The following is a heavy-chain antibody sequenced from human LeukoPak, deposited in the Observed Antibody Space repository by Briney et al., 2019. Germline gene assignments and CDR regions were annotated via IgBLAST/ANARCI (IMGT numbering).Heavy chain of an antibody. CDR3: ARQQQWLGAFDI. CDR2: IYSSGST. CDR1: GGSISSYY. V-gene: IGHV4-59*08. D-gene: IGHD6-19*01. J-gene: IGHJ3*02. Sequence: PSETLSLTCTVSGGSISSYYWSWIRQPPGKGLEWIGYIYSSGSTNYNPSLKSRVTISVDTSKNQVSLKLSSVTAADTAVYYCARQQQWLGAFDIWGQGTMVTVSS.